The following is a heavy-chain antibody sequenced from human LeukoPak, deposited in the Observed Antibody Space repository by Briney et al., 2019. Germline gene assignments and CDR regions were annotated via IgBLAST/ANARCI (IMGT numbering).Heavy chain of an antibody. CDR2: ISPDGSTT. D-gene: IGHD1-14*01. CDR1: GFTFSSYW. CDR3: AKVSGGGLYYDGMDV. V-gene: IGHV3-74*01. Sequence: GGSLRLSCAASGFTFSSYWMHWVRQAPGKGLVWVSRISPDGSTTGHADSVKGRFTTSRDNAKNTLFLQMNSLRAEDTAVYYCAKVSGGGLYYDGMDVWGQGTTVTVSS. J-gene: IGHJ6*02.